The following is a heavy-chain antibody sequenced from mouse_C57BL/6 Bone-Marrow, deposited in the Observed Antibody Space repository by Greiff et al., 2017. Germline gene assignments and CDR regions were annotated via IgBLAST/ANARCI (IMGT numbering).Heavy chain of an antibody. CDR2: IDPSDSET. CDR3: ARGPYYAMDC. V-gene: IGHV1-52*01. CDR1: GYTFTSYW. Sequence: QVQLQQPGAELVRPGSSVKLSCKASGYTFTSYWMHWVKQRPIQGLEWIGNIDPSDSETHYNQKFKDKATLTVDKSSSTAYMQLSSLTSEDSAVYYCARGPYYAMDCWGQGTSVTVSS. J-gene: IGHJ4*01.